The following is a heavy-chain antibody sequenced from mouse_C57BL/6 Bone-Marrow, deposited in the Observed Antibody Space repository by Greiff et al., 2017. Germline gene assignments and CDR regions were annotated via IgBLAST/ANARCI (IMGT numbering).Heavy chain of an antibody. CDR3: ARYYYSKGVFAY. J-gene: IGHJ3*01. Sequence: EVQVVESGGGLVKPGGSLKLSCAASGFTFSSYAMSWVRQTPEKRLEWVATISDGGSYTYYPDNVKGRFTISRDNAKNNLYLQMSHLKSEDTAMYYCARYYYSKGVFAYWGQGTLVTVSA. D-gene: IGHD2-5*01. CDR2: ISDGGSYT. V-gene: IGHV5-4*01. CDR1: GFTFSSYA.